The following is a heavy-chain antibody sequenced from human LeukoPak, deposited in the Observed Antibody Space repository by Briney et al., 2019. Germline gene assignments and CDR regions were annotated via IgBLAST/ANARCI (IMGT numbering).Heavy chain of an antibody. CDR1: GFTFSTYA. V-gene: IGHV3-23*01. CDR2: ISGSGGST. D-gene: IGHD5-18*01. Sequence: PGGSLRVSCAASGFTFSTYAMSWVRQAPGKGLEWVSGISGSGGSTYYADSVKGRFTISRDNSKNTLYLQMNSLRAEDTAVYYCAKDPLGYSYGYLGYWGQGTLVTVSS. CDR3: AKDPLGYSYGYLGY. J-gene: IGHJ4*02.